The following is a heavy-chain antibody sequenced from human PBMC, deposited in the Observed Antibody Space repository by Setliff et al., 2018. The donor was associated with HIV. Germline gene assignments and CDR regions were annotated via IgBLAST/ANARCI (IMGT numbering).Heavy chain of an antibody. D-gene: IGHD3-3*01. Sequence: SETLSLTCTVSGGSINGHSWSWIRQPPGKVLEWIGYIDLSETTNYNPSLKSRLTISIDTSKTQFSLNLSSVTAADTAVYYCARTTVRDFGLVITNFDQWGLGTLVTVSS. CDR3: ARTTVRDFGLVITNFDQ. J-gene: IGHJ4*02. V-gene: IGHV4-59*11. CDR1: GGSINGHS. CDR2: IDLSETT.